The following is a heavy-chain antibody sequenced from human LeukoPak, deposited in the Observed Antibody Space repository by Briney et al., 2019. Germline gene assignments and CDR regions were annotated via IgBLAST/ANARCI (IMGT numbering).Heavy chain of an antibody. D-gene: IGHD1-26*01. J-gene: IGHJ4*02. V-gene: IGHV1-2*06. Sequence: ASVKVSCKASGYTFTGYYMHWVRQAPGQGLEWMGRINPNSGGTNYAQRFQSRVTMTRDTSISTAYMELSRLRSDDTAVYYCARVEGSGSYDYWGQGTLVTVSS. CDR3: ARVEGSGSYDY. CDR1: GYTFTGYY. CDR2: INPNSGGT.